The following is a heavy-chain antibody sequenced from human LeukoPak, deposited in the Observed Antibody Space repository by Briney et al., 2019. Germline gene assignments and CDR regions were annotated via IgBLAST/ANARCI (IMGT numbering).Heavy chain of an antibody. CDR2: IYYTGTT. Sequence: SETLSLTCTVSSASITNYYWSWVRQPPGKGLEYIGHIYYTGTTDYNPSLKSRVTISVDTSKNQFSLKLSSVTAADTAVYYGARLPPSGPYFDYWGQGTLVTVSS. D-gene: IGHD6-19*01. CDR3: ARLPPSGPYFDY. J-gene: IGHJ4*02. CDR1: SASITNYY. V-gene: IGHV4-59*08.